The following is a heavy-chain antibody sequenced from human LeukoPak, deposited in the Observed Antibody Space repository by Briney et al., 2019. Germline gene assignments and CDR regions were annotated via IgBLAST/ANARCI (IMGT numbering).Heavy chain of an antibody. V-gene: IGHV3-30*02. CDR2: IRYDGSNK. CDR3: AKDLFGYCSSTSCYPHNWFDP. Sequence: GGSLRLSCAASGFTFSSYGMHWVRQAPGKGLEWVAFIRYDGSNKYYADSGKGRSTISRDNSKNTLYLQMNSLRAEDTAVYYRAKDLFGYCSSTSCYPHNWFDPWGQGTLVTVSS. J-gene: IGHJ5*02. D-gene: IGHD2-2*01. CDR1: GFTFSSYG.